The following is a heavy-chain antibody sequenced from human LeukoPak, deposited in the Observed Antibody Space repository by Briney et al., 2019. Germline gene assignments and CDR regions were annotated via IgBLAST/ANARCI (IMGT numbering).Heavy chain of an antibody. D-gene: IGHD3-22*01. CDR2: IYYSGST. Sequence: SETLSLTCTVSGGSISSSYYYWGWIRQPPGKGLEWIGSIYYSGSTYYNPSLKSRVTISVDTSKNQFSLKLSSVTAADTAVYYCARAKFHANYYDSSGYYDDAFDIWGQGTMVTVSS. J-gene: IGHJ3*02. V-gene: IGHV4-39*07. CDR3: ARAKFHANYYDSSGYYDDAFDI. CDR1: GGSISSSYYY.